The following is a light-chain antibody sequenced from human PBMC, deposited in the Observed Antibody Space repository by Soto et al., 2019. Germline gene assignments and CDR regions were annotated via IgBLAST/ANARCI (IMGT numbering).Light chain of an antibody. CDR3: QQRSNWPHIT. CDR1: LSVSTN. CDR2: GAS. J-gene: IGKJ5*01. V-gene: IGKV3-15*01. Sequence: EIVMTQSPGTLSVSPGERATLSCRASLSVSTNLAWYQQKPGQAPRLLIYGASTRATGISARFSGSGSGTDFTLTISSLEPEDFAVYYCQQRSNWPHITFGQGTRLEIK.